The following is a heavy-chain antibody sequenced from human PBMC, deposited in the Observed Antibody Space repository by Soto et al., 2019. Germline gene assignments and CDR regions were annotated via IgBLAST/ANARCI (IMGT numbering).Heavy chain of an antibody. Sequence: SETLSLTCTVSGGSISSYYWSWIRQPPGKGLEWIGYIYYSGSTNYNPSLKSRVTISADTSKNQFSLKLSSVTAADTAVYYCARHHDRWFGELLGYYFEYWGQGTLVTVSS. CDR3: ARHHDRWFGELLGYYFEY. CDR1: GGSISSYY. D-gene: IGHD3-10*01. J-gene: IGHJ4*02. CDR2: IYYSGST. V-gene: IGHV4-59*08.